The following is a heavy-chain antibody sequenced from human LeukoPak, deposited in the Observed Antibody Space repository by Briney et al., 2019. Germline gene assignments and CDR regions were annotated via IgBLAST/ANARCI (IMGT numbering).Heavy chain of an antibody. J-gene: IGHJ3*02. CDR3: ARGGKYCSSTSCYLRRDAFDI. CDR2: ISSSSSTI. CDR1: GFTFSSYS. V-gene: IGHV3-48*01. D-gene: IGHD2-2*01. Sequence: PGGSLRLSCAASGFTFSSYSMNWVRQAPGKGLEWVSYISSSSSTIYYADSVKGRFTISRDNAKNSLYLQMNSLRAEDTAVYYCARGGKYCSSTSCYLRRDAFDIWGQGTMVTVSS.